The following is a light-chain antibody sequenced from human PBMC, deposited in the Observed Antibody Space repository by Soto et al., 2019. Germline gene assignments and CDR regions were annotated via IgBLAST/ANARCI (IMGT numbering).Light chain of an antibody. CDR3: QQRSNWPPIT. V-gene: IGKV3-11*01. CDR1: QSVSSY. CDR2: DAS. Sequence: EIVLTQSPATLSWSPGESSTVACRSSQSVSSYLAWYQQKPGQAPRLLIYDASNRATGIPARFSGSGSGTDFTLTISSLEPEDFAVYYCQQRSNWPPITFGQGTRLEIK. J-gene: IGKJ5*01.